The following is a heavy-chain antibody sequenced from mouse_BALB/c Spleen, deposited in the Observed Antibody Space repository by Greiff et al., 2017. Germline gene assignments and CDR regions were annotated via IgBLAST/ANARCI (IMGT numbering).Heavy chain of an antibody. CDR2: ISSGSSTI. J-gene: IGHJ4*01. V-gene: IGHV5-17*02. CDR1: GFTFSSFG. D-gene: IGHD1-2*01. Sequence: EVKLVESGGGLVQPGGSRKLSCAASGFTFSSFGMHWVRQAPEKGLEWVAYISSGSSTIYYADTVKGRFTISRDNPKNTLFLQMTSLRSEDTAMYYCARTITTATYAMDYWGQGTSVTVSS. CDR3: ARTITTATYAMDY.